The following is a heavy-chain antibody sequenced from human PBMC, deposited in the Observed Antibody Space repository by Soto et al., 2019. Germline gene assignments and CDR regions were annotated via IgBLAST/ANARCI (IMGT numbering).Heavy chain of an antibody. CDR2: IYYSGST. D-gene: IGHD3-22*01. Sequence: QVQLQESGPGLVKPSQTLSLTCTVSGGSISSGGYYWSWIRQHPGKGLEWIGYIYYSGSTYYNPSLKSRVTISVDTSKNQFSLKLSTVTAADTAVYYCASTNYYDSSGYYCYFDYWGQGTLVTVSS. CDR1: GGSISSGGYY. J-gene: IGHJ4*02. V-gene: IGHV4-31*03. CDR3: ASTNYYDSSGYYCYFDY.